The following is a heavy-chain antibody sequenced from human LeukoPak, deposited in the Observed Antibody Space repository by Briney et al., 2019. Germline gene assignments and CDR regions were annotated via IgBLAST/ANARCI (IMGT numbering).Heavy chain of an antibody. J-gene: IGHJ3*01. CDR3: TRALGHSVLAFDV. D-gene: IGHD3-16*01. CDR2: IKEDGREK. Sequence: GGSLRLSCAASGFIFNNYWMNWVRQAPGKGLEWVASIKEDGREKLYVESLEGRLTIARDNAKESLHLQMRNLRDEDTAVYYCTRALGHSVLAFDVWGQGTVVIVS. V-gene: IGHV3-7*03. CDR1: GFIFNNYW.